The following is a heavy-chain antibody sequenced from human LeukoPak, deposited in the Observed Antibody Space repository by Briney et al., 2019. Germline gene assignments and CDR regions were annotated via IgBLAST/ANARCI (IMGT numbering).Heavy chain of an antibody. D-gene: IGHD2-21*02. V-gene: IGHV3-43*02. CDR3: AKYIEAGTAGFSFDY. J-gene: IGHJ4*02. Sequence: QTGGSLRLSCAASGFSFAYYAMHWVRQAPGKGLEWVSLITANGDSTYYADSVKGRFTISRDNSKNSLSLQMNSLRTEDTALYYCAKYIEAGTAGFSFDYWGQGTLVAVSS. CDR2: ITANGDST. CDR1: GFSFAYYA.